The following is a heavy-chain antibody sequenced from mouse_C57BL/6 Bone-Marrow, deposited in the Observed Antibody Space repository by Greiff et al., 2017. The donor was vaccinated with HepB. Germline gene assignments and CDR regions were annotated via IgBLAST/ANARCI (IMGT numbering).Heavy chain of an antibody. CDR1: GYTFTSYW. Sequence: VPLQQPGAELVRPGTSVKLSCKASGYTFTSYWMHWVKQRPGQGLEWIGVSDPSDSYTNYKQKFKGKATLTVDTSSSTAYMQLSSLTSEDSAVYYGARAPHYYGGSYGGFADWGQGTLVKDSA. CDR3: ARAPHYYGGSYGGFAD. V-gene: IGHV1-59*01. CDR2: SDPSDSYT. J-gene: IGHJ3*01. D-gene: IGHD1-1*01.